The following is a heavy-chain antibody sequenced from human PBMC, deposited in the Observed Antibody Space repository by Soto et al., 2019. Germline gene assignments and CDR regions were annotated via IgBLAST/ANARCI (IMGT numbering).Heavy chain of an antibody. D-gene: IGHD6-19*01. Sequence: QVQLVQSGGGVVQPGRSLRLSCVASGFTFRSHGMHWVRHVPGKGLEWVGVIWYDGSNKYYADSVKGRFTISRDNSKNTLYLQMNSLGAEDTAVYYCARIPQIAVAGTRFGYFDLWGRGTLVTVSS. CDR2: IWYDGSNK. CDR3: ARIPQIAVAGTRFGYFDL. V-gene: IGHV3-33*01. CDR1: GFTFRSHG. J-gene: IGHJ2*01.